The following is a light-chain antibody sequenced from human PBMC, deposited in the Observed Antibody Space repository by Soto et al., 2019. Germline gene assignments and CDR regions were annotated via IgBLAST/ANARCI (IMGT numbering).Light chain of an antibody. J-gene: IGKJ1*01. CDR2: DAS. CDR3: QQYKSYWT. CDR1: QSISTW. V-gene: IGKV1-5*01. Sequence: DIQMTQSPSTLSASVGDTVTITCRASQSISTWLAWYQHKPGEAPRLLIFDASSLETGVPPRFSGSGSGTEFTLTINSLQPDDFATYYCQQYKSYWTFGQGTKVDTK.